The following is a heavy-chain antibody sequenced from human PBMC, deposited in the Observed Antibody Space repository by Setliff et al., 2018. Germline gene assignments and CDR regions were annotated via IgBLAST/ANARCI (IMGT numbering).Heavy chain of an antibody. CDR3: AREGVDTRSSTDYRYYMDV. CDR2: TIPNFGTT. V-gene: IGHV1-69*05. D-gene: IGHD5-18*01. CDR1: GGTFSSYG. J-gene: IGHJ6*03. Sequence: SVKVSCKASGGTFSSYGISWVRQAPGQGLEWLGGTIPNFGTTNYAQKFQGRVTIITDASTSTSYMALSSLTSADTSVYYCAREGVDTRSSTDYRYYMDVWGKGTTVTVS.